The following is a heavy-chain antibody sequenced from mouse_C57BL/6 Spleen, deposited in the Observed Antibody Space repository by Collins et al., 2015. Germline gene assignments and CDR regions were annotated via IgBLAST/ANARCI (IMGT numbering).Heavy chain of an antibody. J-gene: IGHJ3*01. CDR1: GYTFTDYS. CDR3: ARNYRYDDGFAY. D-gene: IGHD2-14*01. CDR2: INTETGEP. V-gene: IGHV9-2-1*01. Sequence: QIQLVQSGPELKEPGETVKISCKASGYTFTDYSMHWVKQAPGKGLKWMGWINTETGEPTYADDFKGRFAFSLETSASTAYLQINNLKNEDTATYFCARNYRYDDGFAYWGQGTLVTVSA.